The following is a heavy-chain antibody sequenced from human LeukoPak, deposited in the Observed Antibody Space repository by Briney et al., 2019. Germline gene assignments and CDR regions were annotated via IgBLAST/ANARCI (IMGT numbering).Heavy chain of an antibody. V-gene: IGHV4-39*01. CDR1: GGSISRSSYY. J-gene: IGHJ6*03. D-gene: IGHD3-10*01. CDR3: AGSDYYYYMDV. Sequence: SETLSLTCTVSGGSISRSSYYWGWIRQPPGKGLEWIGSIYHSGSTYYNPSLKSRVTISVDTSKNQFSLKLSSVTAADTAVFYCAGSDYYYYMDVWGKGTTVTVSS. CDR2: IYHSGST.